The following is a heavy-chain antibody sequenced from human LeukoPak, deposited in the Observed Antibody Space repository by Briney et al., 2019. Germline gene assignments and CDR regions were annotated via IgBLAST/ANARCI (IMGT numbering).Heavy chain of an antibody. CDR2: IYHSGST. Sequence: SETLPLTCTVSGYSISSGYYWGWIRQPPGKGLEWIGSIYHSGSTYYNPSLKSRVTISVDTSKNQFSLKLSSVTAADTAVYYCAKDWTSSYYDSSGYYSPDAFDIWGQGTMVTVSS. CDR3: AKDWTSSYYDSSGYYSPDAFDI. J-gene: IGHJ3*02. V-gene: IGHV4-38-2*02. CDR1: GYSISSGYY. D-gene: IGHD3-22*01.